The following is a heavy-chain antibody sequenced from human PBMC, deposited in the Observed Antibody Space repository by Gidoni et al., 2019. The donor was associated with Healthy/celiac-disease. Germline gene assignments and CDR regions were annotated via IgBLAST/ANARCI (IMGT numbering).Heavy chain of an antibody. V-gene: IGHV1-2*02. CDR2: INPNSGGT. D-gene: IGHD3-10*01. CDR3: ARDINQGANGAY. CDR1: GYAFTGYY. Sequence: QVQLVQSGAEGKKPGASVKVSCTSSGYAFTGYYMLWVRQAPGQGLEWMGWINPNSGGTNYAQKFQGRVTMTRDTSISTAYMELIRLRSDDTAVYYCARDINQGANGAYWGQGTLVTVSS. J-gene: IGHJ4*02.